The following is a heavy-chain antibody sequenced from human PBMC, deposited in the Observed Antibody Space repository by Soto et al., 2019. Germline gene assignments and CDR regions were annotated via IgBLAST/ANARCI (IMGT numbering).Heavy chain of an antibody. D-gene: IGHD3-10*01. CDR1: GDFISSYS. CDR2: IYASGST. V-gene: IGHV4-4*07. J-gene: IGHJ6*02. Sequence: PSETLSLTCTVSGDFISSYSWSWIRQSAGKGLEWIGRIYASGSTNYNPILKSRPTISVDTSKNQFSLKLSSVTAADTAVYYCAVLGDFQSSNHAMDAWGQGTTVTVSS. CDR3: AVLGDFQSSNHAMDA.